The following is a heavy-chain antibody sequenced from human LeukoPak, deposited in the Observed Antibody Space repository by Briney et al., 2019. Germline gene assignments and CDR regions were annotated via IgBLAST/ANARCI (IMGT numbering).Heavy chain of an antibody. CDR3: AREVTWLVRGNQHYYYMDV. CDR1: GFTFSAYS. CDR2: VKHDERET. V-gene: IGHV3-7*01. J-gene: IGHJ6*03. Sequence: GRSLRLSCAASGFTFSAYSMSWVCQAPGKWLEWLANVKHDERETQHVYSVKGRFPISRDKAKTSVHLLMCRLRAQDTTVVCCAREVTWLVRGNQHYYYMDVWGNGTTVTVCS. D-gene: IGHD6-19*01.